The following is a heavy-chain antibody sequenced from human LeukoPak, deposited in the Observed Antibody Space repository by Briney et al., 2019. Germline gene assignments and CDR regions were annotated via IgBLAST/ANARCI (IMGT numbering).Heavy chain of an antibody. CDR3: AKHGVSSSFDY. CDR2: ISGSGGST. J-gene: IGHJ4*02. CDR1: GFTFSSYA. D-gene: IGHD6-6*01. Sequence: GGALRLSCAASGFTFSSYAMSWVRQAPGKGLEWVSAISGSGGSTYYADSVKGRFTISRDNSKNTLYLQMNSLRAENTAVYYCAKHGVSSSFDYWGQGTLVTVSS. V-gene: IGHV3-23*01.